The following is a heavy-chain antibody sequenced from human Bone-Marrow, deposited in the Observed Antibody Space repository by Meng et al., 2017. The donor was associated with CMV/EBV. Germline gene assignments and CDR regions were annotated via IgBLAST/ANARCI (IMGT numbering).Heavy chain of an antibody. CDR1: GSSISSYY. D-gene: IGHD2-15*01. Sequence: GSLRLSCSVSGSSISSYYWSWSRQSPGKGLEWIGYMHHSETKNYNPSLRSRVTISLDTYKTQFSLKLNSVTAADTAVYYCARDYCIGYSCYTTNWFDPWGQGTQVTVSS. CDR3: ARDYCIGYSCYTTNWFDP. CDR2: MHHSETK. J-gene: IGHJ5*02. V-gene: IGHV4-59*01.